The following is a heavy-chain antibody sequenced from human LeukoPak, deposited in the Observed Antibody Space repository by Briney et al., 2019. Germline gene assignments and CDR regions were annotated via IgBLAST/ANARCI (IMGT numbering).Heavy chain of an antibody. CDR2: ISSSSSYI. V-gene: IGHV3-21*01. Sequence: PGGSLRLSCAASGFTFSSYSMNWVRQAPGKGLEWVSSISSSSSYIYYADSVKGRFTISRDNAKNSLYLQMNSLRAEDTAVYYCARAPFTYSSSSFHYYYMDVWGKGTTVTVSS. D-gene: IGHD6-6*01. J-gene: IGHJ6*03. CDR1: GFTFSSYS. CDR3: ARAPFTYSSSSFHYYYMDV.